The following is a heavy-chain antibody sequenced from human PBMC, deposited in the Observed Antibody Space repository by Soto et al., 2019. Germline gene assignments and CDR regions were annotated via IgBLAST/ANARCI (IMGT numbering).Heavy chain of an antibody. V-gene: IGHV3-30-3*01. CDR1: GFTFSGFA. J-gene: IGHJ4*02. Sequence: QVHLVESGGGVVQPGRSLRLSCAASGFTFSGFALHWVRQAPGKGLEWVSVISYDGSNKYYADSVKGRFTTTRDNSKNTLYLQMNSLRVEDTAVYYCANSNFVWYYFDYWGQGTLVTVSS. CDR2: ISYDGSNK. CDR3: ANSNFVWYYFDY. D-gene: IGHD4-4*01.